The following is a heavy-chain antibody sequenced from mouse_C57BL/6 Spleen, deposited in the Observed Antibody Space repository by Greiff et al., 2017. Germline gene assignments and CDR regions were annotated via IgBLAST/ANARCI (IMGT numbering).Heavy chain of an antibody. Sequence: VKLMESGPELVKPGASVKISCKASGYAFSSSWMNWVKQRPGKGLEWIGRIYPGDGDTNYNGKFKGKATLTADKSSSTAYMQLSSLTSEDSAVYFCARENDGYYVGYWGQGTTLTVSS. CDR3: ARENDGYYVGY. D-gene: IGHD2-3*01. J-gene: IGHJ2*01. CDR1: GYAFSSSW. CDR2: IYPGDGDT. V-gene: IGHV1-82*01.